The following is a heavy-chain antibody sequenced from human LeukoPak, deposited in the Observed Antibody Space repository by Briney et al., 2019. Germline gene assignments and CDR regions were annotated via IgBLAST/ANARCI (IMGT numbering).Heavy chain of an antibody. CDR1: GGSMSSYY. V-gene: IGHV4-59*01. D-gene: IGHD4-23*01. CDR2: IYYGGST. Sequence: PSETLSLTCSVSGGSMSSYYWNWIRLPPGKGLEWIGYIYYGGSTNYNPSLKSRVTISVDTSKNQFSLKLSSVTAADSAFYYCARSGGMFYFDFWGQGNLVTVSS. J-gene: IGHJ4*02. CDR3: ARSGGMFYFDF.